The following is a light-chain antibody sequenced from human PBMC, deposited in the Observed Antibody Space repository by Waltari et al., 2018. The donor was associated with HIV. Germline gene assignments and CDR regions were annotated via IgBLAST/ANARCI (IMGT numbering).Light chain of an antibody. CDR2: EVS. J-gene: IGLJ2*01. Sequence: QSALTQPASVSGSPGQSITISCTGTSSYVGSYNLVSWYQQHPGKAPKLMIYEVSKRPSGVSNRFSGSKSGNTASLTISGLQAEDEADYYCCSYAGSSTPVVFGGGTKLTVL. CDR1: SSYVGSYNL. V-gene: IGLV2-23*02. CDR3: CSYAGSSTPVV.